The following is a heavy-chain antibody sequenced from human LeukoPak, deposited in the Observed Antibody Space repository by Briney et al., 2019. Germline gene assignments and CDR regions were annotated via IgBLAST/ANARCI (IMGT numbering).Heavy chain of an antibody. CDR1: GYTFTSYD. Sequence: ASVKVSCKASGYTFTSYDINWVRQATGQGLEWMGIIYPGDSDTRYSPSFQGQVTISADKSISTAYLQWSSLKASDTAMYYCARHEGDGYPLVAYWGQGTLVTVSS. D-gene: IGHD5-24*01. CDR3: ARHEGDGYPLVAY. J-gene: IGHJ4*02. V-gene: IGHV5-51*01. CDR2: IYPGDSDT.